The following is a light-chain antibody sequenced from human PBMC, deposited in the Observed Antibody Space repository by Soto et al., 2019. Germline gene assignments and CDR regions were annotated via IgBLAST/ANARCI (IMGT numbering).Light chain of an antibody. CDR3: QQRMNRIT. V-gene: IGKV3-15*01. CDR1: QSVSRK. Sequence: EKVMTHSPATLSVSPRERATVSCRDSQSVSRKLAWFQQKHGQAPSLLISGVSTRATGVPVRFSGSGSGTDFTLTISILEPQDFAVYYCQQRMNRITFGQGTRLEI. CDR2: GVS. J-gene: IGKJ5*01.